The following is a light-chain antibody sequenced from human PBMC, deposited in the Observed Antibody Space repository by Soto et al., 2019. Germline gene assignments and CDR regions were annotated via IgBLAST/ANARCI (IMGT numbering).Light chain of an antibody. CDR2: DAS. V-gene: IGKV3-11*01. J-gene: IGKJ2*01. Sequence: IVLTQSPVTLSLSPGERATLSCRASQSVSNYLAWYQQKPGQAPRLLIYDASNRATGIPARFSGSGYGTDFTLTISSLEPEDFAVYYCQQRNNWPPEYTFGPGTKLEIK. CDR1: QSVSNY. CDR3: QQRNNWPPEYT.